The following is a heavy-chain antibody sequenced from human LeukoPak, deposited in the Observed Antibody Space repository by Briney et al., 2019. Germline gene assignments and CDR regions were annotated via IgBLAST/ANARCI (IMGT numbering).Heavy chain of an antibody. CDR2: IYYSGST. D-gene: IGHD6-19*01. J-gene: IGHJ4*02. V-gene: IGHV4-59*01. CDR3: ARATYSSGWGTSDY. Sequence: SETLSLTCTVSGGSISSYYWSWIRQPPGKGLEWMGYIYYSGSTNYNPSLKSRVTISVDTSKTQFSLKLSSVTAADTAVYYCARATYSSGWGTSDYWGQGTLVTVSS. CDR1: GGSISSYY.